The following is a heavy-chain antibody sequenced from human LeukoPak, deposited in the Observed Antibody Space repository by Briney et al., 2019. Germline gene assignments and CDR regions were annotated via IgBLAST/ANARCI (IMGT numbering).Heavy chain of an antibody. CDR3: ARDLIAVAGTNWFDP. D-gene: IGHD6-19*01. CDR2: ISSSSSYI. V-gene: IGHV3-21*01. J-gene: IGHJ5*02. Sequence: GGSLRLSCAASEFTFSSYSMNWVRQAPGKGLEWVSSISSSSSYIYYADSVKGRFTISRDNAKNSLYLQMNSLRAEDTAVYYCARDLIAVAGTNWFDPWGQGTLVTVSS. CDR1: EFTFSSYS.